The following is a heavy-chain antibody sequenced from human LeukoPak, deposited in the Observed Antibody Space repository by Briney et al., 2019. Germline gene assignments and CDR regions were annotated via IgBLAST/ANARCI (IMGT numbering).Heavy chain of an antibody. CDR1: GGSISSYY. D-gene: IGHD3-16*01. Sequence: SDTLSLTCTVSGGSISSYYWSWIRQPPGKGLEWIGYIYYSGSTNYNPSLKSRVTISVDTSKNQFSLKLSSVTAADTAVYYCARVHSGGGYYYYYMDVWGKGTTVTISS. CDR3: ARVHSGGGYYYYYMDV. CDR2: IYYSGST. J-gene: IGHJ6*03. V-gene: IGHV4-59*07.